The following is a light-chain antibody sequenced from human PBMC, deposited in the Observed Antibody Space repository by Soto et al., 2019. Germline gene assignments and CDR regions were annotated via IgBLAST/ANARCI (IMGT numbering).Light chain of an antibody. CDR3: MQALQAWT. V-gene: IGKV2-28*01. CDR1: QSLLHSNGYTF. Sequence: DIVMTQSPLSLPVTPGGPASISCRSSQSLLHSNGYTFLDWYLQKPGQSPQLLIYLGSIRASGVPDRFSGSGSGTHFTLKISRVEAEDVGVYYCMQALQAWTFGQGTKVEIK. CDR2: LGS. J-gene: IGKJ1*01.